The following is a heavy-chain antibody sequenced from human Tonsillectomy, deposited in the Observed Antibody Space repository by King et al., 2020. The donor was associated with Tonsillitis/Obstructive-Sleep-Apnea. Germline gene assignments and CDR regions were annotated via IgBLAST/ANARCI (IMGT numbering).Heavy chain of an antibody. D-gene: IGHD6-13*01. CDR2: IYWDDDK. V-gene: IGHV2-5*02. CDR3: AHTSRGSNWYYFDY. J-gene: IGHJ4*02. Sequence: ITLKESGPTLVKPTHTLTLTCTFSGFSLSTSQAGVGWIRQPPGKALEWLTLIYWDDDKRYSPSLNNRLTITKDTSKNQVVLTMTNMDPVDTATYYCAHTSRGSNWYYFDYWGQGTLVTVSS. CDR1: GFSLSTSQAG.